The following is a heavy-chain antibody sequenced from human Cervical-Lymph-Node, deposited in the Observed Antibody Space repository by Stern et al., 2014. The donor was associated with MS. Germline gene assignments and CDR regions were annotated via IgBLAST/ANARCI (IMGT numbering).Heavy chain of an antibody. CDR3: ARLSTAVDF. CDR2: ISHSGDT. CDR1: GGSISSRY. V-gene: IGHV4-59*08. Sequence: QLQLQESGPGLVKPSETLSLTCAVSGGSISSRYWGWIRQPPGKGLEWIGLISHSGDTKYNPSLTSRVTISLDTSKNQFSLKVPSVTAADTAVYYCARLSTAVDFWGQGTLVTVSS. J-gene: IGHJ4*02.